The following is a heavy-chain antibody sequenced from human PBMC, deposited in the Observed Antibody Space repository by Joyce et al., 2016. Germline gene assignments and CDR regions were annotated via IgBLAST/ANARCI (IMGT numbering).Heavy chain of an antibody. V-gene: IGHV3-30*18. Sequence: QVQLVESGGGVVQPGRSLRLSCAASGLTLSNYCVHWVRQGPGKGLEWVAVISYDGIYKYYADSVKGRFTISRDNSKNTVFLEMNSLRTEDTAVYYCAKILTATYSSGWFLDYWGQGTLVTVSS. J-gene: IGHJ4*02. CDR3: AKILTATYSSGWFLDY. CDR1: GLTLSNYC. CDR2: ISYDGIYK. D-gene: IGHD6-25*01.